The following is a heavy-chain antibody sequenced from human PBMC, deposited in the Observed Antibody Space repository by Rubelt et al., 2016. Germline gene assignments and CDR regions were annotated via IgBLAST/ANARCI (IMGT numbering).Heavy chain of an antibody. V-gene: IGHV4-39*07. CDR1: GGSISSSSYY. Sequence: QLQLQESGPGLVKPSETLSLTCTVSGGSISSSSYYWGWIRQPPGKGLEWIGSIYYSGSTYYNPSLNSRVTISVETSKNQFPRRLSSVTAADTAVYYCARDPFTVTTRPNWYFDLWGRGTLVTVSS. D-gene: IGHD4-17*01. CDR2: IYYSGST. CDR3: ARDPFTVTTRPNWYFDL. J-gene: IGHJ2*01.